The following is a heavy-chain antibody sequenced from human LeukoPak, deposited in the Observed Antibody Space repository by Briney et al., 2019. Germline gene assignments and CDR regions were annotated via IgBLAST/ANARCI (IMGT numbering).Heavy chain of an antibody. CDR3: VRDGDDFNFDY. V-gene: IGHV3-74*01. J-gene: IGHJ4*02. CDR2: VKGDGSFT. CDR1: GFTFSSYW. D-gene: IGHD5-24*01. Sequence: PAGSLRLSCAASGFTFSSYWMHWVRQDPVMRLLWVSRVKGDGSFTNYADSVYGRFTISRDNAKNTLYLHMHSLRAEDTAVYYCVRDGDDFNFDYWGQGNLVTVSS.